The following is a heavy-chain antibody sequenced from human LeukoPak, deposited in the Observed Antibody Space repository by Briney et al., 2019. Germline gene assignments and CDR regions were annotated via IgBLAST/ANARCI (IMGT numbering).Heavy chain of an antibody. CDR2: IIPIFGTA. CDR1: GGTFSSYA. J-gene: IGHJ3*02. CDR3: AGTYYYDSSGFDAFDT. D-gene: IGHD3-22*01. V-gene: IGHV1-69*05. Sequence: SVKVSCKASGGTFSSYAISWVRQAPGQGLEWMGGIIPIFGTANYAQKFQGRVTITTAESKSTAYMELSSLRSEDTAVYYCAGTYYYDSSGFDAFDTWGQGTMVTVSS.